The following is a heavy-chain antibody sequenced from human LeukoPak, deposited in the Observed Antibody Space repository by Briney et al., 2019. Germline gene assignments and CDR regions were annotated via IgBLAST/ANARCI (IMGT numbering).Heavy chain of an antibody. J-gene: IGHJ4*02. CDR3: ARGPPNWGMVGY. Sequence: ASVKVSCKASGYTFTNYDFNWMRQATGQGLEWMGWMKSNNGHTGYAQKFQGRVTMTRDTSISTAYMELSSLTFEDTAVYYCARGPPNWGMVGYWGQGTLVTVSS. CDR2: MKSNNGHT. CDR1: GYTFTNYD. D-gene: IGHD7-27*01. V-gene: IGHV1-8*01.